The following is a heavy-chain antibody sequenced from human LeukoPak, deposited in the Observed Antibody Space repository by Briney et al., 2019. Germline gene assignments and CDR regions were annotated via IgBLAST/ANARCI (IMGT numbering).Heavy chain of an antibody. CDR1: GDSVSSNSAA. CDR3: ARQLGSFDY. CDR2: AYYRSKWYN. Sequence: SQTLSLTCAISGDSVSSNSAAWSWIRQSPSRGLEWLGRAYYRSKWYNDYAVSVKSRIAINPDTSKNQFSLQLNSVTPEDTAVYYCARQLGSFDYWGQGTLVTVSS. J-gene: IGHJ4*02. D-gene: IGHD7-27*01. V-gene: IGHV6-1*01.